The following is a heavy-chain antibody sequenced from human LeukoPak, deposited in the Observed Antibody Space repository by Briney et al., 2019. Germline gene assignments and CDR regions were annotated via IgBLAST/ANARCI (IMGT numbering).Heavy chain of an antibody. CDR2: IYTSGTT. CDR3: ASRSRDGYVDY. D-gene: IGHD5-24*01. J-gene: IGHJ4*02. V-gene: IGHV4-4*07. Sequence: KPSETLSLTCTVSGGSISSYYWNWIRQPAGKGLEWIGRIYTSGTTNYNPSLKSRVTISVDTSKNQFSLKLSSVTAADTAVYYCASRSRDGYVDYWGQGTLVTVSS. CDR1: GGSISSYY.